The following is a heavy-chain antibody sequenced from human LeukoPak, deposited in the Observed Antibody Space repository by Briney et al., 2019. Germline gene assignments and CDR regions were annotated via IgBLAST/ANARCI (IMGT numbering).Heavy chain of an antibody. V-gene: IGHV3-30-3*01. J-gene: IGHJ4*02. CDR3: AREDGEMATIGHY. Sequence: GGSLRLSCAASGFTFSGYAMHWVRQAPGKGLEWVAVISYDGSNKYYADSVKGRFTISRDNSKNTPYLQMNSLRAEDTAVYYCAREDGEMATIGHYWGQGTLVTVSS. D-gene: IGHD5-12*01. CDR1: GFTFSGYA. CDR2: ISYDGSNK.